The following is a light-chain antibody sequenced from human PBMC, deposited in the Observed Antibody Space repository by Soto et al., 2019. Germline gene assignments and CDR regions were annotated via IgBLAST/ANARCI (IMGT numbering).Light chain of an antibody. CDR1: RSSIGSNT. CDR3: AAWDASLGGFYF. V-gene: IGLV1-44*01. Sequence: QSVLTQPPSASGTPGQRVTISCSGSRSSIGSNTVNWYQHLPGSAPKLLIYSNNHRPSGVPDRFSASKAGASASLAISGLQSEDEGDYYCAAWDASLGGFYFFGSGTKVTVL. CDR2: SNN. J-gene: IGLJ1*01.